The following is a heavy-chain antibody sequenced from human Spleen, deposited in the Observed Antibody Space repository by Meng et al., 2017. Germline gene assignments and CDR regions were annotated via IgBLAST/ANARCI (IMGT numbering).Heavy chain of an antibody. CDR3: TSGFPPRYFDL. CDR2: INYSGTT. J-gene: IGHJ2*01. Sequence: QGQQQESGPGRGKPSPSLAHTSTVSGRSTSSGSYYGSWIRQHPGKGLEWIGYINYSGTTYYSPSLKTLVPVSVNSSWDPCSLRLRSFTTAHASNYYCTSGFPPRYFDLWGQGTLVTVSS. D-gene: IGHD3-10*01. V-gene: IGHV4-31*01. CDR1: GRSTSSGSYY.